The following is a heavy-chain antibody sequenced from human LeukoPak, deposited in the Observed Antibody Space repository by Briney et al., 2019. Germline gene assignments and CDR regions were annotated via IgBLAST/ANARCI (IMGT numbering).Heavy chain of an antibody. V-gene: IGHV1-2*02. CDR1: GYTFTGYY. D-gene: IGHD5-18*01. CDR2: INPNSGGT. J-gene: IGHJ4*02. CDR3: ARDRDSDTGIDY. Sequence: ASVKVSCKASGYTFTGYYMHWVRQAPGQGLEWMGWINPNSGGTNYAQKFQGRVTMTRDTSISTAYMELSRLRSDDTAVYYWARDRDSDTGIDYWGQGTLVTVSS.